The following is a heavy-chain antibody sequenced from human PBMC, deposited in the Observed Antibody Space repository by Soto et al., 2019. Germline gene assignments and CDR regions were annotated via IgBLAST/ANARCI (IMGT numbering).Heavy chain of an antibody. CDR2: INQDGSVK. Sequence: GGSLRLSCAASGFTFSSYWMNWVRQAPGKGLEWVANINQDGSVKYSVDSVKGRFTISRDKAKNSVYLQMNSLRAEDTAVYYCARDGGYCGGIGCNDGFDIWGQGTMVTVSS. CDR1: GFTFSSYW. V-gene: IGHV3-7*01. D-gene: IGHD2-21*01. CDR3: ARDGGYCGGIGCNDGFDI. J-gene: IGHJ3*02.